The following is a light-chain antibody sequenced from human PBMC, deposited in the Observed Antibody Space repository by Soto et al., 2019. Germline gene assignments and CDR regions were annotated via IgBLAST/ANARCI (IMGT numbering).Light chain of an antibody. CDR3: QQYNTYWT. CDR1: QDINWY. V-gene: IGKV1-5*03. Sequence: DIQMTQSPSTLSASVGDRVTITCRASQDINWYLAWYQQKPGKAPKLLISEAASLPRGVPSRFSGSGSGTEFTLTISSLQPDDFATYCCQQYNTYWTFGKGTKVDIK. J-gene: IGKJ1*01. CDR2: EAA.